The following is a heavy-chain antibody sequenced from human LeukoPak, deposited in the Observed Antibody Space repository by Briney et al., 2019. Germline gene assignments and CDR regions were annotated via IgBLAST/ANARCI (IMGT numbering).Heavy chain of an antibody. D-gene: IGHD6-25*01. CDR3: PRKCDTSGYFDY. CDR2: ISGGGETA. CDR1: GFDFSAYA. Sequence: GGSLRLSCVASGFDFSAYAMSWVRQAPGKGLEWVSAISGGGETAYYADSVKGRFTISRDNSKNTLYLQMNSLRAEDTAVYYCPRKCDTSGYFDYWGRGALVTVSS. J-gene: IGHJ4*02. V-gene: IGHV3-23*01.